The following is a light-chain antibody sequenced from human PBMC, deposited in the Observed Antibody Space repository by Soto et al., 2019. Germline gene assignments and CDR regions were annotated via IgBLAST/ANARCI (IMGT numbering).Light chain of an antibody. CDR3: GTWDNSLTSHV. Sequence: QSALTQPPSVSAAPGQKATISCSGSSSNIGNNYVTWYQHLPGTAPKVLIYENNKRPSGTPDRFSGSKSGTSATLDITGLQTGDEADYHCGTWDNSLTSHVFGGGTKVTVL. V-gene: IGLV1-51*02. J-gene: IGLJ3*02. CDR2: ENN. CDR1: SSNIGNNY.